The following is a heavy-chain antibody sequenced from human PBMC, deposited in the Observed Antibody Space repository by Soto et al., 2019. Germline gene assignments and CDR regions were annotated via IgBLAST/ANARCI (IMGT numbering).Heavy chain of an antibody. CDR3: ARESEDLTSSFDY. CDR2: ISSTTNYI. Sequence: EVQLVESGGGLVKPGGSLRLSCAASAFTFTRYSMNWVRQAPGKGLEWVSSISSTTNYIYYGDSMKGRFTISRDNAKNSLYLEMNSLRAEDTAVYYCARESEDLTSSFDYWGQGTLVTVSS. CDR1: AFTFTRYS. V-gene: IGHV3-21*06. J-gene: IGHJ4*02.